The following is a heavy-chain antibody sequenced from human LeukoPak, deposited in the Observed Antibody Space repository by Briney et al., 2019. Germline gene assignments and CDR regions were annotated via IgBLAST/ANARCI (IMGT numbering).Heavy chain of an antibody. CDR2: ITTTSSYM. CDR1: GFTFSDYD. J-gene: IGHJ5*02. CDR3: ARDVGPSIAVAGSDR. Sequence: GGSLRLSCAASGFTFSDYDMNWVRQAPGKGLEWVSSITTTSSYMYYAGSVKGRFTISRDNAKNSLYLQMNSLRAEDTAVYYCARDVGPSIAVAGSDRWGQGTLVTVSS. V-gene: IGHV3-21*01. D-gene: IGHD6-19*01.